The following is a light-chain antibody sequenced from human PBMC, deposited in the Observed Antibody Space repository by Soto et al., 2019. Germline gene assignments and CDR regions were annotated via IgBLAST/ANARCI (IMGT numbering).Light chain of an antibody. CDR3: QQYGSSLTWT. V-gene: IGKV3-20*01. CDR2: AAS. J-gene: IGKJ1*01. Sequence: EVVLTQSPGTVSLSPGERATLSCRASQSVTSNYLAWYQQKPGQAPRLLIYAASSRATGIPDRFSGSGSGTDFSLTISRLEPEDFAVYYCQQYGSSLTWTFGQGTKVE. CDR1: QSVTSNY.